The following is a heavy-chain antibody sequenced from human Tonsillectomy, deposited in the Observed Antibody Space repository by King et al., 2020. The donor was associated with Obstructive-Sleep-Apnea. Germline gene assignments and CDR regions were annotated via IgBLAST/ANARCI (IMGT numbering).Heavy chain of an antibody. V-gene: IGHV3-21*01. CDR1: GFTFSSYS. Sequence: VQLVESGGGLVKPGGSLRLSSAASGFTFSSYSRNWVLQPPGKGLQCVSSIASTISFIYYADSVKGRFTISRDSSKNSLYLQMNSLRAEDTAVYYCARGGDIVVVPGAFDIWGQGTMVTVSS. D-gene: IGHD2-2*01. CDR3: ARGGDIVVVPGAFDI. J-gene: IGHJ3*02. CDR2: IASTISFI.